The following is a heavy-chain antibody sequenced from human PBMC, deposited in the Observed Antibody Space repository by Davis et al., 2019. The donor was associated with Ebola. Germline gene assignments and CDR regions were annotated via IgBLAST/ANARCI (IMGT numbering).Heavy chain of an antibody. Sequence: GGSLRLSCAASGFTFSDYYMSWIRQAPGKGLEWVSYISSSSSYTNYADSVKGRFTISRDNSKNTLYLQMNSLRAEDTAVYYCAKDDVVLVPAAIDYYGMDVWGQGTTVTVSS. J-gene: IGHJ6*02. CDR2: ISSSSSYT. CDR3: AKDDVVLVPAAIDYYGMDV. D-gene: IGHD2-2*01. CDR1: GFTFSDYY. V-gene: IGHV3-11*06.